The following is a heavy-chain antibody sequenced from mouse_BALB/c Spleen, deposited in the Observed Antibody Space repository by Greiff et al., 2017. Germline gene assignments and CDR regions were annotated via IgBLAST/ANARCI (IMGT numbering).Heavy chain of an antibody. V-gene: IGHV2-5-1*01. Sequence: QVHVKQSGPSLVQPSQSLSITCTVSGFSLTSYGVHWVRQSPGKGLEWLGVIWRGGSTDYNAAFMSRLSITKDNSKSQVFFKMNSLQADDTAIYYCAKIQTGTGYFDYWGQGTTLTVSS. CDR1: GFSLTSYG. CDR2: IWRGGST. J-gene: IGHJ2*01. D-gene: IGHD4-1*01. CDR3: AKIQTGTGYFDY.